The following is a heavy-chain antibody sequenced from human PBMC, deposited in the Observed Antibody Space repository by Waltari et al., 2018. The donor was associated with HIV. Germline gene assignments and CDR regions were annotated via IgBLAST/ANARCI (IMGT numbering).Heavy chain of an antibody. CDR1: GGTFSSYA. V-gene: IGHV1-69*01. J-gene: IGHJ6*02. D-gene: IGHD3-3*01. Sequence: QVQLVQSGAEVKKPGSSVKVSCKASGGTFSSYAISWVRQAPGQGLEWMGGIIPIFGTANYAQKFQGRVTITADESTSTAYMELSSLRSEDTAVYYCARDERRSRKVTIFGVVTNGMDVWGQGTTVTVSS. CDR3: ARDERRSRKVTIFGVVTNGMDV. CDR2: IIPIFGTA.